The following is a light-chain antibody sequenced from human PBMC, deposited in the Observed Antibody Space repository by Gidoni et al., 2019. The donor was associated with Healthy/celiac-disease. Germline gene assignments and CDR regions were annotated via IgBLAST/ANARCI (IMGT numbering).Light chain of an antibody. CDR2: AAS. CDR3: QQLNSYPLT. Sequence: DIQLTQSPSFLSASVGDRVTITCRSSQGISSYLAWYQQKPGKAPKLLTYAASNLQSGVPSTFSGSGSGTEFTLTISSLQPEDFATYYCQQLNSYPLTFGGGTKVEIK. J-gene: IGKJ4*01. V-gene: IGKV1-9*01. CDR1: QGISSY.